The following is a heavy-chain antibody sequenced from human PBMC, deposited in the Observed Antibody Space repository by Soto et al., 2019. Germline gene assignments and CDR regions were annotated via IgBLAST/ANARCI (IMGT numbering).Heavy chain of an antibody. J-gene: IGHJ5*02. CDR3: ARVIVAASVGFDP. CDR1: GGSISSSSYY. D-gene: IGHD2-15*01. V-gene: IGHV4-39*01. Sequence: AETLSLTCTVSGGSISSSSYYWGWIRQPPGKGLEWIGSIYYSGSTYYNPSLNSRVTISVDTPKNQFSMKMSSVTAVDTAVYYCARVIVAASVGFDPWGQGTLVTVSS. CDR2: IYYSGST.